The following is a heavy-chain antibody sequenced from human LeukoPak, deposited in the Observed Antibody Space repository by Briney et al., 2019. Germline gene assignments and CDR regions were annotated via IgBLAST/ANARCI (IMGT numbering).Heavy chain of an antibody. CDR2: ISSSGSTI. J-gene: IGHJ4*02. V-gene: IGHV3-11*01. CDR3: ARDRRLRLGELSD. Sequence: SCKASGYTFSDYYMSWIRQAPGKGLEWVSYISSSGSTIYYADSVKGRFTISRDNAKNSLYLQMNSLRAEDTAVYYCARDRRLRLGELSDWGQGTLVTVSS. CDR1: GYTFSDYY. D-gene: IGHD3-16*02.